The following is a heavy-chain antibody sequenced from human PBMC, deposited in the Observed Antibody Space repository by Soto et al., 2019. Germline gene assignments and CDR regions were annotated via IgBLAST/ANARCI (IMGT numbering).Heavy chain of an antibody. J-gene: IGHJ6*02. V-gene: IGHV4-39*01. CDR1: GGSIISSSYY. CDR3: ARHVVVAATPRANYYYGMDV. D-gene: IGHD2-15*01. CDR2: IYYSGST. Sequence: SETLSLTCTVSGGSIISSSYYWGWIRQPPGKGLEWIGSIYYSGSTYYNPSLKSRVTISVDTSKNQFSLKLSSVTAADTAVYYCARHVVVAATPRANYYYGMDVWGQGTTVTVSS.